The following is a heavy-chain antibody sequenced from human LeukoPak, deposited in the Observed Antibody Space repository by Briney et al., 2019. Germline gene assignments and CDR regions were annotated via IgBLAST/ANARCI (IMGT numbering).Heavy chain of an antibody. J-gene: IGHJ6*02. D-gene: IGHD6-13*01. CDR2: IIPIFGTA. CDR3: ARDGSWYYYGMDV. CDR1: EGTFSSYA. V-gene: IGHV1-69*01. Sequence: GSSVKLSCKASEGTFSSYAISWVRQAPGQGLEWMGGIIPIFGTANYTQKFQGRVTITADESTSTAYMELSSLRSEDTAVYYCARDGSWYYYGMDVWGQGTTVTVSS.